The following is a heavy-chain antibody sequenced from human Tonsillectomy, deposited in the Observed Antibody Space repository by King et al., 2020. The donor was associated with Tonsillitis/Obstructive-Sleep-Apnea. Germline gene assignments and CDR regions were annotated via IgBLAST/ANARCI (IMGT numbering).Heavy chain of an antibody. CDR1: GITFSSYA. CDR2: ISGGGGST. J-gene: IGHJ4*02. V-gene: IGHV3-23*04. CDR3: AKAMVQGIIITIFDY. D-gene: IGHD3-10*01. Sequence: VQLVESGGGLVQPGGSLRLSCAASGITFSSYAMSWVRQAPGKGLEWVSTISGGGGSTYYEDSVKGRFTIPSDNSKNTLYLQMNSLRAEDTAVYYCAKAMVQGIIITIFDYWGQGTLVTVSS.